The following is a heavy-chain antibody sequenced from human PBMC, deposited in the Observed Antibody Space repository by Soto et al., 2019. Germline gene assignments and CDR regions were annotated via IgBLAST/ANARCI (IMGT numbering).Heavy chain of an antibody. CDR3: ARESYDSSGYYLGPFWNCFDP. D-gene: IGHD3-22*01. V-gene: IGHV4-4*02. J-gene: IGHJ5*02. CDR1: GGSISSSNW. CDR2: IYHSGST. Sequence: SETLSLTCAVSGGSISSSNWWSWVRQPPGKGLEWIGEIYHSGSTNYNPSLKSRVTISLDKSKNQFSLKLSSVTAADTAVYYCARESYDSSGYYLGPFWNCFDPWGQGTLVT.